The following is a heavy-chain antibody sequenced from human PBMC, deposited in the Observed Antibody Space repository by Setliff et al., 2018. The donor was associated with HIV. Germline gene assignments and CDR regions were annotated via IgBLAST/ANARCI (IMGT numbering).Heavy chain of an antibody. CDR3: ATVGPTIWGAFDI. D-gene: IGHD3-16*01. CDR2: FDPEDGET. J-gene: IGHJ3*02. V-gene: IGHV1-24*01. Sequence: ASVKVSCKVSGYTFPDYYIQWVRQAPGKGLEWMGGFDPEDGETIYAQKFQGRVTMTEDTSTDTAYMELSSLRSEDTAVYYCATVGPTIWGAFDIWGQGTMVTVSS. CDR1: GYTFPDYY.